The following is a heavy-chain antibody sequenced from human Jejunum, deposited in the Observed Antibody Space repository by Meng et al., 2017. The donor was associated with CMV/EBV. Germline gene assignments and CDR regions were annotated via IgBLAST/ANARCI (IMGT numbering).Heavy chain of an antibody. CDR3: ARQYTYSYDANGNELDH. CDR1: GSISGYY. CDR2: VYYTGRT. Sequence: GSISGYYFNWIRQPPGKGLEWIGSVYYTGRTNYNSSLKSRVTISVDTSKNQFSLKLSSVTAADTAVYYCARQYTYSYDANGNELDHWGQGTLVTVSS. D-gene: IGHD4/OR15-4a*01. V-gene: IGHV4-59*01. J-gene: IGHJ4*02.